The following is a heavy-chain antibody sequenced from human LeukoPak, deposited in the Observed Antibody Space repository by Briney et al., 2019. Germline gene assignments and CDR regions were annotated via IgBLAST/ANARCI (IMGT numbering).Heavy chain of an antibody. Sequence: GGSLRLSCEASGFTFSTYEMNWVRQAPGKALEWVSSITSTGTYIFYGDSVKGRFTISRDNAKNSLYLQMNGLRAEDTAVYYCARDPYSGNYGAYYYYYMDVWGKGTTVTISS. D-gene: IGHD1-26*01. J-gene: IGHJ6*03. CDR1: GFTFSTYE. V-gene: IGHV3-21*01. CDR2: ITSTGTYI. CDR3: ARDPYSGNYGAYYYYYMDV.